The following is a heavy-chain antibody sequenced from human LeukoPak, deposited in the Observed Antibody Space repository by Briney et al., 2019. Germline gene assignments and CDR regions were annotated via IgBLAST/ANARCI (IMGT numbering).Heavy chain of an antibody. V-gene: IGHV1-69*05. CDR3: ARTKEPLAEYFQH. J-gene: IGHJ1*01. CDR2: IIPIFGTA. Sequence: SVKVSCKASGGTFSSYAISWVRQAPGQGLEWMGRIIPIFGTANYAQKFHGRVTITTDESTSTAYMELSSLRFEDTAVYYCARTKEPLAEYFQHWGQGTLVTVSS. CDR1: GGTFSSYA. D-gene: IGHD1-26*01.